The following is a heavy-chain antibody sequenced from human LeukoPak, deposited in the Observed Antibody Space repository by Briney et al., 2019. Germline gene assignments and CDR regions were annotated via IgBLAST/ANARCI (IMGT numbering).Heavy chain of an antibody. J-gene: IGHJ6*02. D-gene: IGHD3-10*01. CDR1: GGSISSGGYY. V-gene: IGHV4-31*03. Sequence: SQTLSLTCTVSGGSISSGGYYCSWVRQHPGKGLEWIGYIYYSGSTYHNPSLKRRLTISVDTSNNQFSLKLSSVTAADTAVYYCARDNGSGNPYYYYYGMDVWGQGTTVTVSS. CDR2: IYYSGST. CDR3: ARDNGSGNPYYYYYGMDV.